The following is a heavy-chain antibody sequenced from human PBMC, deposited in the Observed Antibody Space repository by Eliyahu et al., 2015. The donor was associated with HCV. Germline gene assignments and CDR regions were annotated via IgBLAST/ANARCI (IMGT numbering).Heavy chain of an antibody. CDR3: ARSFYGDYAY. Sequence: EVQLVESGGGLVQPGGSLRLXXAAXGYTFSNXWMSWVRQAPGKGLEWVANINQDGSENYYVDSVKGRFTISRDNAKNSLYLQMNSLRAEDTAVYYCARSFYGDYAYWGQGTLVTVSS. CDR2: INQDGSEN. J-gene: IGHJ4*02. V-gene: IGHV3-7*01. CDR1: GYTFSNXW. D-gene: IGHD4-17*01.